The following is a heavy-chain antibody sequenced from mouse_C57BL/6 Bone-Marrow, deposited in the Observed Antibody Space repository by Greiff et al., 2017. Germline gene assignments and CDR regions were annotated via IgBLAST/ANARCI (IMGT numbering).Heavy chain of an antibody. D-gene: IGHD2-3*01. CDR2: IYPRDGST. CDR3: ARRRDGYWYFDV. CDR1: GYTFTDHT. Sequence: QVQLQQSDAELVKPGASVKISCKVSGYTFTDHTIHWMMQRPEQGLEWIGYIYPRDGSTKYNEKFKGKATLTADKSSSTAYMQLNSLTSEDSAVYCCARRRDGYWYFDVWGTGTTVTVSS. J-gene: IGHJ1*03. V-gene: IGHV1-78*01.